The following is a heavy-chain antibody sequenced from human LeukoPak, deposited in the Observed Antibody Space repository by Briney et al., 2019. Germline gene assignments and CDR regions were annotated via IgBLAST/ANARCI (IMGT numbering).Heavy chain of an antibody. CDR2: IYYSGST. CDR3: ARRIAAAGGWFDP. D-gene: IGHD6-13*01. V-gene: IGHV4-59*04. J-gene: IGHJ5*02. Sequence: PSETLSLTCTVSDDSISSYYWSWIRQPPGKGLEWIGTIYYSGSTYYNPSLQSRVTLSVDTSKNQFSLKLNSVTAADTAVYYCARRIAAAGGWFDPWGQGTLVTVSS. CDR1: DDSISSYY.